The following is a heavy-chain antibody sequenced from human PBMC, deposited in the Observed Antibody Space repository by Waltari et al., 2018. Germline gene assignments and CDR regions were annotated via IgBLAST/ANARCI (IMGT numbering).Heavy chain of an antibody. CDR2: ISSNGDTT. CDR1: GLVFKIYA. V-gene: IGHV3-23*01. D-gene: IGHD6-19*01. J-gene: IGHJ4*02. Sequence: QLLESGGGLAQPGGSLRLSCAASGLVFKIYAMSWVRQAPGKGLEWVSGISSNGDTTYYADSVKGRFTISRDNSKNSLFLEMNNLRGDDTAIYYCVKSEISGWYVMDSWGQGTLVSVSS. CDR3: VKSEISGWYVMDS.